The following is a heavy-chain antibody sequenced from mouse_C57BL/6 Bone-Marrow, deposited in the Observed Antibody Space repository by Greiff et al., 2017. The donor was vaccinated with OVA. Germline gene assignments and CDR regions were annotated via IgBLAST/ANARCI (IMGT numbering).Heavy chain of an antibody. D-gene: IGHD1-1*01. Sequence: DVKLVESGGGLVKPGGSLKLSCAASGFTFSDYGLHWVRQAPEKGLEWVAYISSGSSTIYYADTVKGRFTISRDTAKNTLFLQMTSLRSEDTAMYDCARDYYGSKYYAMDYWGQGTSVTVSS. J-gene: IGHJ4*01. V-gene: IGHV5-17*01. CDR3: ARDYYGSKYYAMDY. CDR2: ISSGSSTI. CDR1: GFTFSDYG.